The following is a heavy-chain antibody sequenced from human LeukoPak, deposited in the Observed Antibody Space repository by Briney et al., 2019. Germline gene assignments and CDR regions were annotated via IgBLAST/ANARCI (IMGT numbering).Heavy chain of an antibody. Sequence: GESLKISCKASGCSFSKYWISWVRQMPGKGLEWMGRIDPKDSYTNYNPSFGGHVTISADKSISTAYLEWTNLKPSDTAIYYCARGGYSSTWYYWFDPWGQGTLVTVSS. CDR1: GCSFSKYW. V-gene: IGHV5-10-1*01. J-gene: IGHJ5*02. CDR3: ARGGYSSTWYYWFDP. CDR2: IDPKDSYT. D-gene: IGHD6-13*01.